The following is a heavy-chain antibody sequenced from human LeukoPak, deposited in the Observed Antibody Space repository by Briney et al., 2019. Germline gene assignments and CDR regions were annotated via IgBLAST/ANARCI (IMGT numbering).Heavy chain of an antibody. CDR1: GYTFTNYG. Sequence: ASAKVSCKASGYTFTNYGISWVRQAPGQGLEWMGWSSAHNGNTDYAQKVQGRVTMTTDTSTSTAYMELRSLRSDDTAVYYCARGRYCSGGSCYSGAFDNWGQGTMVTVSS. J-gene: IGHJ3*02. D-gene: IGHD2-15*01. CDR2: SSAHNGNT. CDR3: ARGRYCSGGSCYSGAFDN. V-gene: IGHV1-18*01.